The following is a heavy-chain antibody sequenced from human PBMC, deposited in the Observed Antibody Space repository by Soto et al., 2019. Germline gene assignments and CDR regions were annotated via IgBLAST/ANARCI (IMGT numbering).Heavy chain of an antibody. V-gene: IGHV3-23*01. D-gene: IGHD4-17*01. Sequence: EVQLLESGGGLVQPGGSLRLSCAASGFTFSSYAMSWVRQAPGKGLEWVSAISGSGGSTYYADSVKGRFTISRDNSKNTLYLQMNSLRAEDTAVYYCAKHYGDVYYYYYYMDVWGKGTTVTVSS. J-gene: IGHJ6*03. CDR2: ISGSGGST. CDR3: AKHYGDVYYYYYYMDV. CDR1: GFTFSSYA.